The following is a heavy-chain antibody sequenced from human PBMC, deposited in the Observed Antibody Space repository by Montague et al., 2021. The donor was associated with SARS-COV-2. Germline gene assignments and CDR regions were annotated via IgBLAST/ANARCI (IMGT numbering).Heavy chain of an antibody. V-gene: IGHV6-1*01. CDR2: TYYRSKWYN. Sequence: CAISGDSVSSNIATWNWIRQSPSRGLEWLGRTYYRSKWYNDYAESVKSRITIDPDTSKHQFSLHLNSVTAADTAVYTCARHYYPAINRGTRGLTWFDPWGQGILVTVSS. D-gene: IGHD3-10*01. CDR1: GDSVSSNIAT. CDR3: ARHYYPAINRGTRGLTWFDP. J-gene: IGHJ5*02.